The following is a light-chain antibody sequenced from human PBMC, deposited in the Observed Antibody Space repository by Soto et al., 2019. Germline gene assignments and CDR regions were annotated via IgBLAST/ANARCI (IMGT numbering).Light chain of an antibody. J-gene: IGKJ1*01. Sequence: EIVMTQSPATLSVSPGERATLSCRASQNINDYLAWYQQKPGQAPRLLIYGASTRATGIPARFSGSGSGSECTLTISSLQSEDFAIYYCHQYNNWPGTFGQGTKVEI. CDR3: HQYNNWPGT. CDR2: GAS. CDR1: QNINDY. V-gene: IGKV3-15*01.